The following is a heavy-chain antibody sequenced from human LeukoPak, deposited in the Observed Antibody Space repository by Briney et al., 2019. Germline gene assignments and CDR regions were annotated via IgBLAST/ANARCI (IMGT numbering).Heavy chain of an antibody. CDR1: GGSISSYY. Sequence: SETLSLTCTVSGGSISSYYWSWIRQPAGKGLEWIGRIYTSGSTNYNPSLKSRVTMSVDTSKNQFSLKLSSVTAADTAVYYCARVVAATWAENWFDPWGQGTLVTVSS. J-gene: IGHJ5*02. D-gene: IGHD2-15*01. CDR2: IYTSGST. CDR3: ARVVAATWAENWFDP. V-gene: IGHV4-4*07.